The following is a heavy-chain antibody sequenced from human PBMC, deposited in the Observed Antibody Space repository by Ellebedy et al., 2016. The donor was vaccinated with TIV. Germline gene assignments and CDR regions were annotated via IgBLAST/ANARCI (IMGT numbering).Heavy chain of an antibody. CDR1: GGSISSSVYY. CDR2: IYYSGST. Sequence: MPSETLSLTCTVSGGSISSSVYYWGWIRQPPGKGLEWIGSIYYSGSTHYNPSLRSQITISLDTAKTQFSLSLDSVTAADTAVYYCARNRTRTVVATAVFDYWGQGSLVTVSS. D-gene: IGHD2-21*02. V-gene: IGHV4-39*01. J-gene: IGHJ4*02. CDR3: ARNRTRTVVATAVFDY.